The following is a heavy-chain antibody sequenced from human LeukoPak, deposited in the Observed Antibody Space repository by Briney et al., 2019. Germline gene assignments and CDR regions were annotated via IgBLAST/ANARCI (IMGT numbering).Heavy chain of an antibody. CDR1: GDSISSYY. Sequence: PSETLSRTCTVSGDSISSYYWSWIRQPPGKGLEWIGYIYYSGGTDYNPSLKSRVTISVDTSKNQFSPKLRSVTAADTAVYYCARHVTISGPYDASDIWGQGTMVTVSP. CDR2: IYYSGGT. V-gene: IGHV4-59*08. D-gene: IGHD5-24*01. CDR3: ARHVTISGPYDASDI. J-gene: IGHJ3*02.